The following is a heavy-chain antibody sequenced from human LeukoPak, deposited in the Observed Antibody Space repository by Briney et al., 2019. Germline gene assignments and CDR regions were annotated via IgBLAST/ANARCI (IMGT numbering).Heavy chain of an antibody. Sequence: GASVKVSCKASGYTFTSYGISWVRQAPGQGLEWMGWISAYNGNTNYAQKFQGRVTITADKSTSTAYMELSSLRSEDTAVYYCAREMATILSGQLHYYYCGMDVWGQGTTVTVSS. CDR2: ISAYNGNT. J-gene: IGHJ6*02. CDR3: AREMATILSGQLHYYYCGMDV. V-gene: IGHV1-18*01. D-gene: IGHD5-24*01. CDR1: GYTFTSYG.